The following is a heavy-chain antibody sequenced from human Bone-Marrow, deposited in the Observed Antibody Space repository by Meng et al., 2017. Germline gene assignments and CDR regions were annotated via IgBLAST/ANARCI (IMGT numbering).Heavy chain of an antibody. CDR1: GYSFTSYW. D-gene: IGHD1-20*01. J-gene: IGHJ4*02. CDR3: ARTQYNWNDPLLYYFDY. Sequence: KVSCKGSGYSFTSYWIGWVRQMPGKGLEWMGIIYPGDSDTRYSPSFQGQVTISADKSISTAYLQWSSLKASDTAMYYSARTQYNWNDPLLYYFDYWGQGTLVTVSS. V-gene: IGHV5-51*01. CDR2: IYPGDSDT.